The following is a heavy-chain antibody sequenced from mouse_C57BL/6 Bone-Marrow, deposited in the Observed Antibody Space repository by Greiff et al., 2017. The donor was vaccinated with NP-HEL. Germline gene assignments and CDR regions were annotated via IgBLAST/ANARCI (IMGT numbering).Heavy chain of an antibody. Sequence: EVHLVESGGGLVQPGGSLKLSCAASGFTFSDYHMYWVRQTPEKRLEWVAYISNGGGSTYYPDTVKGRFTISRANAKNTLYLQMSRLKSEDTAMYYCARSLYYGSSYNAMDYWGQGTSVTVSS. V-gene: IGHV5-12*01. CDR3: ARSLYYGSSYNAMDY. J-gene: IGHJ4*01. D-gene: IGHD1-1*01. CDR1: GFTFSDYH. CDR2: ISNGGGST.